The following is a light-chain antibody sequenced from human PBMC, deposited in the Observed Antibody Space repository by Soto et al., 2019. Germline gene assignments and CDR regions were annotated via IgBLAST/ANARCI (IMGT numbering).Light chain of an antibody. CDR1: QSVSSSY. V-gene: IGKV3-20*01. CDR2: GPS. CDR3: QQYGSSPFP. Sequence: EIVLTQSPLALSLSVGERATLSCRDSQSVSSSYLAWYQQKPGQGPRLPIHGPSRRATGIPDRFSASGYGTDFTLTISRLEPEDFVVYYCQQYGSSPFPFGQGTK. J-gene: IGKJ1*01.